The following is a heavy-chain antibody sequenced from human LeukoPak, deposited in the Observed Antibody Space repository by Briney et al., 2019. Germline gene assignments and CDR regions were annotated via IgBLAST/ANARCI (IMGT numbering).Heavy chain of an antibody. CDR3: ARDARHRYCSSTTCYRGWLDP. CDR2: IIPIFGTA. D-gene: IGHD2-2*01. V-gene: IGHV1-69*13. CDR1: RGTFSSYA. J-gene: IGHJ5*02. Sequence: GASVKVSCKASRGTFSSYAISWVRQAPGQGLEWMGGIIPIFGTAYYAQKFQGRVTITADESTSTAYMELSSLRSEDTAVYYCARDARHRYCSSTTCYRGWLDPWGQGTLVTVSS.